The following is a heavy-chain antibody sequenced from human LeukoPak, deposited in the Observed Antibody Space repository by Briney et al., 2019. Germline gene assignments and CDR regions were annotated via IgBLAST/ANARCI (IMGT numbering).Heavy chain of an antibody. D-gene: IGHD2-2*01. CDR2: IITNTGNP. V-gene: IGHV7-4-1*02. CDR1: GYTFTSCA. CDR3: TRQGPGYCGSTSCYGVDY. J-gene: IGHJ4*02. Sequence: GASVKVSCKASGYTFTSCAMNWVRQAPGQGLEWMGWIITNTGNPTYAQGFTGRFVFSLDTSVSTAYLQISSLKAEDTAVYYCTRQGPGYCGSTSCYGVDYWGQGTLVTVSS.